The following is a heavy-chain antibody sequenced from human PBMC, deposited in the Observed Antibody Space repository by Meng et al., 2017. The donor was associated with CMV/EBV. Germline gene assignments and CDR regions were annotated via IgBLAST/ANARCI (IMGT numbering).Heavy chain of an antibody. J-gene: IGHJ4*02. CDR3: ARGQGEDIVVVPAAMDFDY. Sequence: FTRYEINWVRQATGQGLEWMGWMNPNSGNTGYAQKFQGRVTMTRNTSISTAYMELSSLRSEDTAVYYCARGQGEDIVVVPAAMDFDYWGQGTLVTVSS. D-gene: IGHD2-2*01. V-gene: IGHV1-8*01. CDR2: MNPNSGNT. CDR1: FTRYE.